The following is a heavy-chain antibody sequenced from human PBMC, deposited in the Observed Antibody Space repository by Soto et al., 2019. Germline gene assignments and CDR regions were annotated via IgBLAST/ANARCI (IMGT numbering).Heavy chain of an antibody. D-gene: IGHD3-22*01. CDR3: AARNYYDSSGYYSSVYYFDY. Sequence: ETLSLTCPVYCGAISSRSYYWGWIRQPQWKGLEWIGSIYYSWSTYYNPSLKSLVTISVDTSKNQFSLNLSSVTAADTAVYYCAARNYYDSSGYYSSVYYFDYWGQGTLVPVSS. J-gene: IGHJ4*02. CDR2: IYYSWST. CDR1: CGAISSRSYY. V-gene: IGHV4-39*01.